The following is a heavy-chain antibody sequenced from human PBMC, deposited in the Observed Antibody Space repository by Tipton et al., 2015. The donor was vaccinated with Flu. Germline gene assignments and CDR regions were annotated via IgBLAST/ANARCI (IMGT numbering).Heavy chain of an antibody. V-gene: IGHV4-59*12. Sequence: TLSLTCSVSGGSISGYYWSWIRQPPGKGLEWIGSIHHSGSTNYNPSLKSRVTMSVDTSKNQFSLRLTSVTAADTAVYYCARGSGSGTEMTFYVWGPGTVVTVSS. CDR2: IHHSGST. D-gene: IGHD3-10*01. CDR3: ARGSGSGTEMTFYV. J-gene: IGHJ4*02. CDR1: GGSISGYY.